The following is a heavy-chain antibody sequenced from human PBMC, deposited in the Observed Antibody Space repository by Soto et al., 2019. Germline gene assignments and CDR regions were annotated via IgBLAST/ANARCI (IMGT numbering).Heavy chain of an antibody. D-gene: IGHD3-16*01. Sequence: PGGPLRLSCSASGFTFSSYGMHWVRQAPGKGLEWVAVISYDGSNKYYADSVKGRFTISRDNSKNTLYLQMNSLRAEDTAVYYWAKDFEGGGPWGQGTLVTVSS. CDR1: GFTFSSYG. J-gene: IGHJ5*02. CDR3: AKDFEGGGP. CDR2: ISYDGSNK. V-gene: IGHV3-30*18.